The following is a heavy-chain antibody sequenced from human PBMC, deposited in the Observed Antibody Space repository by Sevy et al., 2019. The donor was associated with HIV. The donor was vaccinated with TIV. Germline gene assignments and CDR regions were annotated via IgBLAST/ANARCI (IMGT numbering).Heavy chain of an antibody. D-gene: IGHD2-15*01. CDR2: ISRSGSTI. CDR3: ARGWQQLPDY. J-gene: IGHJ4*02. CDR1: GFTFSSYE. V-gene: IGHV3-48*03. Sequence: GGSLRLSCAASGFTFSSYEMNWVRQAPGKGLEWVSYISRSGSTIYYADSVKGRFTISRDNAKNSLYLQMNSLRAEDTAVYYCARGWQQLPDYWVQGTLVTVSS.